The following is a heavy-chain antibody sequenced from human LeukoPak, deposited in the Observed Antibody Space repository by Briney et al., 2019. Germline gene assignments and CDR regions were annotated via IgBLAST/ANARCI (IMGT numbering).Heavy chain of an antibody. D-gene: IGHD3-22*01. Sequence: GGSLRLSCAASGFTFSSYWMSWVRQAPGKGLEWVANIKQDGSEKYYVDSVKGRFTISRDNANNSLYLQMNSLRAEDTAVYYCARATYYYDSSGYYFTRGFDYWGQGTLVTVSS. CDR2: IKQDGSEK. CDR3: ARATYYYDSSGYYFTRGFDY. J-gene: IGHJ4*02. V-gene: IGHV3-7*01. CDR1: GFTFSSYW.